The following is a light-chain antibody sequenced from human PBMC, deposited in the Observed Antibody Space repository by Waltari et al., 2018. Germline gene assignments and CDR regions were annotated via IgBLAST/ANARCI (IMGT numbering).Light chain of an antibody. CDR3: QQYNDWPLT. Sequence: EIVMTQSPATLSVSPGERATLSCRASQSVSSNLAWLQQKPGKAPSLLIYGASIRATGIPARFSGSGSGTEFTLTISSLPSEDFAVYYCQQYNDWPLTFGGGTKVEIK. V-gene: IGKV3-15*01. CDR2: GAS. J-gene: IGKJ4*01. CDR1: QSVSSN.